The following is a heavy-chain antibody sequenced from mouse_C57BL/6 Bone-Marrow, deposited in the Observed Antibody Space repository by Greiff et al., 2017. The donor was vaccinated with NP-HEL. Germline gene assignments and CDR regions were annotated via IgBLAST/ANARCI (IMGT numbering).Heavy chain of an antibody. V-gene: IGHV1-54*01. D-gene: IGHD3-2*01. CDR3: ARCETRDYFDY. CDR1: GYAFTNYL. Sequence: VKLMESGAELVRPGTSVKVSCKASGYAFTNYLIEWVKQRPGQGLEWIGVINPGSGGTNYNEKFKGKATLTADKSSSTAYMQLSSLTSEDSAVYFCARCETRDYFDYWGQGTTLTVSS. J-gene: IGHJ2*01. CDR2: INPGSGGT.